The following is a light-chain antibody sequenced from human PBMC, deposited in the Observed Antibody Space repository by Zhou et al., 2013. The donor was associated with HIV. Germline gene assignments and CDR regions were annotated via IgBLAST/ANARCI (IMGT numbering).Light chain of an antibody. CDR2: DSN. CDR3: GTWDSSLSAYV. Sequence: QSVLTQPPSVSAAPGQKVTISCSGSSSNIGNKDVFWYQQFPGTAPKLLIYDSNKRPSGIPDRFSGSKSGTSATLGITGLQTGDEADYYCGTWDSSLSAYVFGTGTKVTVL. J-gene: IGLJ1*01. V-gene: IGLV1-51*01. CDR1: SSNIGNKD.